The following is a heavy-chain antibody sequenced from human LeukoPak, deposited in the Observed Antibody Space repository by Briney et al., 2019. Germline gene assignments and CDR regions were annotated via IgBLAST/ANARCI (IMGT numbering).Heavy chain of an antibody. CDR2: IYYSGST. D-gene: IGHD3-10*01. V-gene: IGHV4-61*01. J-gene: IGHJ5*02. CDR3: ASSRPARYYYGSGSYYNVP. Sequence: SETLSHTCTVSGGSVSSGSYYWSWIRQPPGKGLEWIGYIYYSGSTNYNPSLKRRVTISVDTSKNQFSLKLSSVTAADTAVYYCASSRPARYYYGSGSYYNVPWGQGTLVTVSS. CDR1: GGSVSSGSYY.